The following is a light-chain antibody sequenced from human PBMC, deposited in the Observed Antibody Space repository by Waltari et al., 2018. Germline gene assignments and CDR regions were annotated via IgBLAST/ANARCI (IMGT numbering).Light chain of an antibody. CDR3: QQRSNWPPVVT. Sequence: EIVLTQSPATLSFSPWERTTLSCRGSQSVSSYLAWYQQKPGQAPRLLIYDASNRATGIPARFSGSGSGTDFTLTISSLEPEDFAVYYCQQRSNWPPVVTFGPGTKVDIK. CDR2: DAS. V-gene: IGKV3-11*01. CDR1: QSVSSY. J-gene: IGKJ3*01.